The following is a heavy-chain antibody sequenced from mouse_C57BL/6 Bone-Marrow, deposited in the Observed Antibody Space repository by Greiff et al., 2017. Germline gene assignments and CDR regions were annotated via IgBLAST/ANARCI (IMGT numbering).Heavy chain of an antibody. J-gene: IGHJ4*01. CDR2: IYPGSGST. CDR3: AGEHTVHYAMDD. CDR1: GYTFTSYW. Sequence: QVQLKQPGAELVKPGASVKMSCKASGYTFTSYWITWVKQRPGQGLEWIGDIYPGSGSTNYNEKFKSKATLTVDTSSSTAYMQLSSLTSEDSAVYYCAGEHTVHYAMDDWGQGTSVTVSS. D-gene: IGHD1-1*01. V-gene: IGHV1-55*01.